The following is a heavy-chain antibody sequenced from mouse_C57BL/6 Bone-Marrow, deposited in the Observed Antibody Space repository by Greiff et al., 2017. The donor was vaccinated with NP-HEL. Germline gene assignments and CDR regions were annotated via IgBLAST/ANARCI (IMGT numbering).Heavy chain of an antibody. Sequence: QVQLKQSGPELVKPGASVKISCKASGYAFSSSWMNWVKQRPGKGLEWIGRIYPGDGDTNYNGKFKGKATLTADKSSSTAYMQLSSLTSEDSAVYFCARILYYGSSGPYWYFDVWGTGTTVTVSS. CDR3: ARILYYGSSGPYWYFDV. CDR1: GYAFSSSW. V-gene: IGHV1-82*01. D-gene: IGHD1-1*01. J-gene: IGHJ1*03. CDR2: IYPGDGDT.